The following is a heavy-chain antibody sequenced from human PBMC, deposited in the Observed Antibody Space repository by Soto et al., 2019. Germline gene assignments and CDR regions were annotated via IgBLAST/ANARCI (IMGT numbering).Heavy chain of an antibody. D-gene: IGHD2-8*01. CDR3: TRDCTNVLCHTPRMDY. CDR1: GFTFGDHA. V-gene: IGHV3-49*03. Sequence: RLCCTASGFTFGDHAISWFRQAPGKGLERVGFIRSKPFGGTVEYAASVKGRFTISRDDSKNIAYLQMNSLKTEHTAVFFCTRDCTNVLCHTPRMDYWGQGTMVTVSS. J-gene: IGHJ4*02. CDR2: IRSKPFGGTV.